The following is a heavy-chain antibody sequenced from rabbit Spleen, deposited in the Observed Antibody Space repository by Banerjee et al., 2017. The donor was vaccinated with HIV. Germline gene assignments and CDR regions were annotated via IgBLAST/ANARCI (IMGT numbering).Heavy chain of an antibody. V-gene: IGHV1S40*01. D-gene: IGHD6-1*01. CDR2: TAAGSSAFT. CDR1: GFSFSGNAY. Sequence: QSLEESGGGLVPPEGSLTLGCKASGFSFSGNAYICCVRQAPGKGLECIACTAAGSSAFTYYASWAKGRCTISKTSSTTVTLQMTSRTAADTATYFCASAYSYVYCNLWGPGTRVTVS. J-gene: IGHJ4*01. CDR3: ASAYSYVYCNL.